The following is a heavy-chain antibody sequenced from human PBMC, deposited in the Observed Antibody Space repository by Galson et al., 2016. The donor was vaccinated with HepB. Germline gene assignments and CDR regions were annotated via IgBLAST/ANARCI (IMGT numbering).Heavy chain of an antibody. J-gene: IGHJ5*02. CDR1: GFTLSYYY. V-gene: IGHV3-11*01. Sequence: SLRLSCATSGFTLSYYYMSWIRQAPGKGLEWVSYISGDGRTINYADSVKGRFTISRDNAKNPLYLHMNSLTGEDMAVYYCARRFPLYSSGWYVRGDGWFDAWCQGILVTVSS. CDR2: ISGDGRTI. D-gene: IGHD6-19*01. CDR3: ARRFPLYSSGWYVRGDGWFDA.